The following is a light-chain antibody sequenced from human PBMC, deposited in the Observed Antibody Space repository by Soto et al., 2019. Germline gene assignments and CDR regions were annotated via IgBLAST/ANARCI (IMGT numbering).Light chain of an antibody. CDR2: ESS. J-gene: IGKJ1*01. V-gene: IGKV3-11*01. Sequence: ETVLTQSPATLSLSPGDEATLSCKASQTVTKYLAWYQQKPGQAPRLLIYESSERASGVPSRFRGGGSGTDFSLTIRSLEPEDFACYYCQQRASGPWTFGQGTRVEL. CDR3: QQRASGPWT. CDR1: QTVTKY.